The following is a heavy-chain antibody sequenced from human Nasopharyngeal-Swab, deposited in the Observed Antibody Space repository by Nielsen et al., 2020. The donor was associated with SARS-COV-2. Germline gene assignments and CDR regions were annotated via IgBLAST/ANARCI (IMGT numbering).Heavy chain of an antibody. CDR2: ISGSGGST. V-gene: IGHV3-23*01. J-gene: IGHJ6*02. D-gene: IGHD6-13*01. Sequence: VRQAPGKGPEWVSAISGSGGSTYYADPVKGRFTISRDNSKNTLYLQMNSLRAEDTAVYYCAKAEGSNNYYYYGMDVWGQGTTVTVSS. CDR3: AKAEGSNNYYYYGMDV.